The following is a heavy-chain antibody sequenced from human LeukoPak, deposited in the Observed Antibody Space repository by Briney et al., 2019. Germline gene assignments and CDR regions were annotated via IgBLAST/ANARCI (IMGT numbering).Heavy chain of an antibody. V-gene: IGHV1-46*01. CDR2: INPSGGST. CDR1: GYTFSNYG. Sequence: GASVKVSCKPSGYTFSNYGITWVRQAPGQGLEWTGIINPSGGSTSYAQKFQGRVTMTRDMSTSTVYMELSSLRSEDTAVYYCARDSYYSSSSLGFDYWGQGTLVTVSS. D-gene: IGHD6-6*01. CDR3: ARDSYYSSSSLGFDY. J-gene: IGHJ4*02.